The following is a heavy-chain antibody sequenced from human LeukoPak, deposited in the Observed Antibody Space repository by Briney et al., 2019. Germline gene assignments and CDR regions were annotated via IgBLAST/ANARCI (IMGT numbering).Heavy chain of an antibody. CDR3: ARGGGSCDY. V-gene: IGHV3-21*01. Sequence: KAGGSLRLSCAASGFTFNTYTMNRVRQAPGKGLEWVSSITGSSSYIYYADSVKGRFTISRDNAKNSLYLQMNSLRAEDTAVYYCARGGGSCDYWGQGTLVTVSS. D-gene: IGHD2-15*01. J-gene: IGHJ4*02. CDR1: GFTFNTYT. CDR2: ITGSSSYI.